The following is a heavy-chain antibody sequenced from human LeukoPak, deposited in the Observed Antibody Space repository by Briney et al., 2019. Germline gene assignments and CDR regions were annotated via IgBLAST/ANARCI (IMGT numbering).Heavy chain of an antibody. CDR1: GFTFSSYS. D-gene: IGHD3-22*01. Sequence: GGSLRLSCAASGFTFSSYSMNWVRQAPGKGLEWVAVISYDGSNKYYADSVKGRFTISRDNSKNTLYLQMNSLRAEDTAVYYCARDRGYYYESVYYFDYWGQGTLVTVSS. CDR3: ARDRGYYYESVYYFDY. V-gene: IGHV3-30*03. CDR2: ISYDGSNK. J-gene: IGHJ4*02.